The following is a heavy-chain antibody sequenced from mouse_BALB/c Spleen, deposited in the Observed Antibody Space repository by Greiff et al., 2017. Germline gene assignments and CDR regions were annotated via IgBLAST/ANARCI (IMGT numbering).Heavy chain of an antibody. CDR1: GFTFSSFG. V-gene: IGHV5-17*02. D-gene: IGHD2-4*01. J-gene: IGHJ3*01. Sequence: EVQGVESGGGLVQPGGSLKLSCAASGFTFSSFGMHWVRQAPEKGLEWVAYISSGSSTIYYADTVKGRFTISRDNPKNTLFLQMTSLRSEDTAMYYCARSEDYAPFAYWGQGTLVTVSA. CDR3: ARSEDYAPFAY. CDR2: ISSGSSTI.